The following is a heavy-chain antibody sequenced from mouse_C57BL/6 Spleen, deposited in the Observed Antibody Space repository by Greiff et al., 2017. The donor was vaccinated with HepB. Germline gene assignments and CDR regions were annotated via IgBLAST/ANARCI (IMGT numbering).Heavy chain of an antibody. CDR2: INPGSGGT. CDR1: GYAFTNYL. J-gene: IGHJ2*01. Sequence: VQGVESGAELVRPGTSVKVSCKASGYAFTNYLIEWVKQRPGQGLEWIGVINPGSGGTNYNEKFKGKATLTADKSSSTAYMQLSSLTSEDSAVYFCARKEEGYWGQGTTLTVSS. CDR3: ARKEEGY. V-gene: IGHV1-54*01.